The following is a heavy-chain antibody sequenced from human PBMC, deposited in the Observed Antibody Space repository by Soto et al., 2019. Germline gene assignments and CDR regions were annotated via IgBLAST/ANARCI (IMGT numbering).Heavy chain of an antibody. CDR1: GGSISSSNW. Sequence: PSETLSLTCAVSGGSISSSNWWSWVRQPPGKGLEWIGEIYHSGSTNYNPSLKSRVTISVDKSKNEFSLKLSSVTAADTAVYYWAAGGRLVGTGFDYWGQGTLVTVSS. D-gene: IGHD6-6*01. CDR3: AAGGRLVGTGFDY. CDR2: IYHSGST. J-gene: IGHJ4*02. V-gene: IGHV4-4*02.